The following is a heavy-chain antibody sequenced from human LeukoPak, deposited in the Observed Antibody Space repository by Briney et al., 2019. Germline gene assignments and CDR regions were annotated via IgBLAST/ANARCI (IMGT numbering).Heavy chain of an antibody. CDR2: ISWDGGST. J-gene: IGHJ6*02. CDR1: GFTFDDYT. CDR3: AKDYGCSGGSCYGSYYYYGMDV. D-gene: IGHD2-15*01. V-gene: IGHV3-43*01. Sequence: GGSLRLSCAASGFTFDDYTMHWVRQAPGKGLEWVSLISWDGGSTYYADSVKGRFTISRDNSKNSLYLQMNSLRTEDTALYYCAKDYGCSGGSCYGSYYYYGMDVWGQGTTVTVSS.